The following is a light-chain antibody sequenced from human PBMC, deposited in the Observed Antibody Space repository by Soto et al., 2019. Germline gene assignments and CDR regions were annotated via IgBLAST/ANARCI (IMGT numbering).Light chain of an antibody. J-gene: IGLJ1*01. CDR3: CSYGGSFPYV. V-gene: IGLV2-11*01. Sequence: ALTQPPSVSGSPGQSVTISCTGTSIDVGGYDYVSWYQQRPGKAPKLLIYDVTKRPSGVPDRFSGSKSGNTASLTISGLQAEDEADFYCCSYGGSFPYVFGTGTKVTVL. CDR1: SIDVGGYDY. CDR2: DVT.